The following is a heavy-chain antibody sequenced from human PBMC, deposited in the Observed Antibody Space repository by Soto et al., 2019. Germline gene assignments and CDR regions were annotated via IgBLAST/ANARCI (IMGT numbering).Heavy chain of an antibody. CDR1: GYTFTTYG. D-gene: IGHD3-3*01. J-gene: IGHJ4*02. Sequence: QVQLVQSGAEEKMPGASVKVSCKASGYTFTTYGIHWVRQAPGQGLEWMAWINTDTGNTRYSLNFQGRVAITRDTSARTDYIEVNSLRCEDTGGYYCATAIFGVVIDVWGQGTLVTLSS. V-gene: IGHV1-3*04. CDR2: INTDTGNT. CDR3: ATAIFGVVIDV.